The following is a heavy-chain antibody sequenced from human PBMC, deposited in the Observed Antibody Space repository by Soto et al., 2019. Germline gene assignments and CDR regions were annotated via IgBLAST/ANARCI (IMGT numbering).Heavy chain of an antibody. J-gene: IGHJ4*02. Sequence: QVQLVQSGAEVKKPGASVKVSCMASGYTFTNSYIHWVRQAPGQGLEWMALLNPNGGSTNYAQNFQGRVTVTRDTSTSTVYMELTSLTSEDTAVYYCARNLAAGDYWGQGTLVTVSS. V-gene: IGHV1-46*01. D-gene: IGHD6-13*01. CDR3: ARNLAAGDY. CDR2: LNPNGGST. CDR1: GYTFTNSY.